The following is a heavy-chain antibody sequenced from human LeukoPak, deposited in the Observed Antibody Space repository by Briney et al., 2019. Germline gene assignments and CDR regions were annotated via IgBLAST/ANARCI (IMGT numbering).Heavy chain of an antibody. Sequence: GGSLRLSCAASGFTFSSYEMNWVRQAPGKGLEWDSYISSSGSTIYYADSVKGRFTISRDNAKNSLYLQMNSLRAEDTAVYYCARDYCSSTSCYSGAFDYWGQGTLVTVSS. CDR3: ARDYCSSTSCYSGAFDY. CDR2: ISSSGSTI. V-gene: IGHV3-48*03. D-gene: IGHD2-2*02. J-gene: IGHJ4*02. CDR1: GFTFSSYE.